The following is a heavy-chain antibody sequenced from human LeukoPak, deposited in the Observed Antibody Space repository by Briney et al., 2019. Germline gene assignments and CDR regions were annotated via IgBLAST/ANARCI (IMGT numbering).Heavy chain of an antibody. D-gene: IGHD3-10*01. CDR3: ARFYGSGSYRRVDY. CDR2: ISAYNGNT. CDR1: GYTFTSYG. Sequence: ASVKVSCKASGYTFTSYGISWVRQAPGQGLEWVGWISAYNGNTNYAQKLQGRGTMTTDTSTSTAYMELRSLRSDDTAVYYCARFYGSGSYRRVDYWGQGTLVTVSP. V-gene: IGHV1-18*01. J-gene: IGHJ4*02.